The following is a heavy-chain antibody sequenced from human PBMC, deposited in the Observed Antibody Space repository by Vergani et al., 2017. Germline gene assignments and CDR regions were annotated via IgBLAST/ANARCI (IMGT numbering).Heavy chain of an antibody. CDR1: GFTFSSYD. CDR3: ASGHYDFWSGYYSSAHTDNWFDP. V-gene: IGHV3-13*01. D-gene: IGHD3-3*01. Sequence: EVQLVESGGGLVQPGGSLRLSCAASGFTFSSYDMHWVRQATGKGLEWVSAIGTAGDTYYPGSVKGGFTISRENAKNSLYLQMNSLRAGDTAVYYCASGHYDFWSGYYSSAHTDNWFDPWGQGTLVTVSS. J-gene: IGHJ5*02. CDR2: IGTAGDT.